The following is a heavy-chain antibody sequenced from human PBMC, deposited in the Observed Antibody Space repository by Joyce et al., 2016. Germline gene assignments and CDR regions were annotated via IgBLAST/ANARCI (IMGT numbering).Heavy chain of an antibody. CDR2: MYDSGRYT. CDR1: ELTFSPFA. CDR3: VKSLMLSGSAWNTGQD. D-gene: IGHD1/OR15-1a*01. V-gene: IGHV3-23*01. J-gene: IGHJ1*01. Sequence: EVQLLESGGGLVQPGGSLRLSCVASELTFSPFAMTWIRQMPGKGLEGISGMYDSGRYTYYADSVKGRFSISRDNAKNTLSLQMDSLRAEDTAIYYCVKSLMLSGSAWNTGQDWGQGAPVIVS.